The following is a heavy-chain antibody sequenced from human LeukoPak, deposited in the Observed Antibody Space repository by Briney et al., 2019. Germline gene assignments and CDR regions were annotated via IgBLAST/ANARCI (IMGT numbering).Heavy chain of an antibody. D-gene: IGHD1-7*01. CDR3: ARYPTVRTGTTKWGFDY. CDR1: GYTFTSYD. J-gene: IGHJ4*02. Sequence: RASVKVSCKASGYTFTSYDINWVRQATGQGLEWMGWMNPNSGNTGYAQKFQGRVTITADESTSTAYMELSSLRSEDTAVYYCARYPTVRTGTTKWGFDYWGQGTLVTVSS. V-gene: IGHV1-8*01. CDR2: MNPNSGNT.